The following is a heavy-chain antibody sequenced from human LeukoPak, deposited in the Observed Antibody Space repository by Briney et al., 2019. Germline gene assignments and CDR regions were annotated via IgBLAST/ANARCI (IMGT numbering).Heavy chain of an antibody. CDR3: ARGDGYNPPFYYYYYMDV. CDR2: INHSGST. CDR1: GGSFSGYY. D-gene: IGHD5-24*01. V-gene: IGHV4-34*01. Sequence: PSETLSLTCAVYGGSFSGYYWSWIRQPPGKGLEWIGEINHSGSTNYNPSLKSRVTISVDTSKNQFSLKLSSVTAADTAVYYCARGDGYNPPFYYYYYMDVWGKGTTVTVSS. J-gene: IGHJ6*03.